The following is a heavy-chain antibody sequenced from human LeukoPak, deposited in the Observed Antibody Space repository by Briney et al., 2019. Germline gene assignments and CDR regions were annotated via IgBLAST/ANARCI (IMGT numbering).Heavy chain of an antibody. V-gene: IGHV3-53*01. CDR3: ARAPRMVHFDY. CDR2: LYSGGST. D-gene: IGHD6-13*01. J-gene: IGHJ4*02. CDR1: GVIVSSNH. Sequence: GGSLRLSCAASGVIVSSNHMTWVRQAPGKGLEWVSVLYSGGSTYYADSVKGRFTISRDNSKNTLYLQMNSLRAEDTAVYYCARAPRMVHFDYWGQGTLVTVSS.